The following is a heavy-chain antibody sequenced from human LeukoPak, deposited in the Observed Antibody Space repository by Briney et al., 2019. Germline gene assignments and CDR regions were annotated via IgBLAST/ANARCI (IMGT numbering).Heavy chain of an antibody. V-gene: IGHV4-34*01. CDR3: ARGRKNVWFGELYARYYFDY. J-gene: IGHJ4*02. CDR1: GGSFSGYY. Sequence: SETLSLTCAVYGGSFSGYYWSWIRQPPGKGLEWIGEINHGGSTNYNPSLKSRVTISVDTSKNQFSLKLSSVTAADTAVYYCARGRKNVWFGELYARYYFDYWGQGTLVTVSS. CDR2: INHGGST. D-gene: IGHD3-10*01.